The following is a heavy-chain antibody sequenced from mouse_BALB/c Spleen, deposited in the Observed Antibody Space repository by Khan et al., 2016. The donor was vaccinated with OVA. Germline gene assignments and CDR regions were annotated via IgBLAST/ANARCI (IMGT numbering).Heavy chain of an antibody. CDR2: INYDGSS. CDR3: ARDYYGSSYFDY. Sequence: EVQLQESGPGLVKPSQSLSLTCSVTGFSITSGYCWNWIRQFPGNKLEWMGYINYDGSSNYNPSLKNRISITRDTSKNQFFLKLNSVTTEDTATYYCARDYYGSSYFDYWGQGTTLTVSS. V-gene: IGHV3-6*02. CDR1: GFSITSGYC. D-gene: IGHD1-1*01. J-gene: IGHJ2*01.